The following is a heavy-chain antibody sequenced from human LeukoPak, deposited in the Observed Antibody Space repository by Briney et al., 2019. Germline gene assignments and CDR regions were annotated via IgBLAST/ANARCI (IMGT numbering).Heavy chain of an antibody. D-gene: IGHD3-22*01. J-gene: IGHJ4*02. CDR3: ARDTYYYDSSGSWDYFDY. Sequence: SETLSLTCTVSGGSISSYYWSWIRQPPGKGLEWIGYIYYSGSTNYNPSLKSRVTISVDTSKNQFSLKLSSVTAADTAVYYCARDTYYYDSSGSWDYFDYWGQGTLVTVSS. CDR2: IYYSGST. CDR1: GGSISSYY. V-gene: IGHV4-59*01.